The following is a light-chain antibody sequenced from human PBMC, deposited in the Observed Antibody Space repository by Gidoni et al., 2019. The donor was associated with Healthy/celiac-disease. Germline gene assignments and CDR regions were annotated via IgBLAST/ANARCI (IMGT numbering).Light chain of an antibody. V-gene: IGKV3-15*01. CDR2: GAS. Sequence: EIVMTQSPATLSVSPGERATLSCRASQSVSSNLAWYQQKPGQAPRLLIYGASTRATGIPARFSGSGSGTEFTLTISSLQSEDFAVYYCQQYNNWPLTFGKGIRLEIK. CDR1: QSVSSN. J-gene: IGKJ5*01. CDR3: QQYNNWPLT.